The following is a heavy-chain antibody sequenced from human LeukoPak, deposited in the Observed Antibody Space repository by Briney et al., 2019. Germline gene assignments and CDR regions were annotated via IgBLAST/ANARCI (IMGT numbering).Heavy chain of an antibody. V-gene: IGHV3-11*04. CDR1: GLTFSDYY. CDR3: AGEVRDCSGGSCYHTDDY. D-gene: IGHD2-15*01. J-gene: IGHJ4*02. Sequence: GGSLRLPCAASGLTFSDYYMSWIRQAPGKGLEWVSYISSSGSTIYYADSVKGRFTISRDNAKNSLYLQMNSLRAEDTAVYYCAGEVRDCSGGSCYHTDDYWGQGTLVTVSS. CDR2: ISSSGSTI.